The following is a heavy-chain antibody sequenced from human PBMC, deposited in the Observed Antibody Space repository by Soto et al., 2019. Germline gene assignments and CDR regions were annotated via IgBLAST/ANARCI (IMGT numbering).Heavy chain of an antibody. J-gene: IGHJ6*02. CDR2: ISGRGDHR. CDR1: GFTFSSHS. Sequence: EVQLVESGGNLVQPGGSLRLSCAGSGFTFSSHSMNWVRQAPGKGLEWVSTISGRGDHRYYADSVKGRFTISRDNSKNRLYLQMDGLRVDDTAVYYCAKDRALENQTPYGMDVWGQGTTVTV. D-gene: IGHD2-2*01. CDR3: AKDRALENQTPYGMDV. V-gene: IGHV3-23*04.